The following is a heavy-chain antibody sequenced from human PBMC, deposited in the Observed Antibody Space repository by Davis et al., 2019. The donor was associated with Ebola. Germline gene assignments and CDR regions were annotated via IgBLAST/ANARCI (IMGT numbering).Heavy chain of an antibody. CDR2: IYYSGST. V-gene: IGHV4-59*08. Sequence: MPSETLSLTCTVSGGSISLYYWSWIRQPPGKGLEWIGYIYYSGSTKYNLSLKGRVAISVDTSKNQFSLKLSSVTAADTAVYYCARSYGAAPFDYWGQGTLVTVSS. J-gene: IGHJ4*02. D-gene: IGHD4/OR15-4a*01. CDR3: ARSYGAAPFDY. CDR1: GGSISLYY.